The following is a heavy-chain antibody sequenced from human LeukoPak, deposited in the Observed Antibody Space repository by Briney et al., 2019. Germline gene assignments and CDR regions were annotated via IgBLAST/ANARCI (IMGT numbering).Heavy chain of an antibody. Sequence: SETLSLTCTVFGGSFSGYYWSWIRRPPGKELEWIGEINHSGSTNYNPSLKSRVTMSVDKSKNQFSLKLSSVTAADTAVYYCARGQRYCSGGSCLNWFDPWGQGTLVTVSS. J-gene: IGHJ5*02. V-gene: IGHV4-34*01. CDR1: GGSFSGYY. CDR2: INHSGST. D-gene: IGHD2-15*01. CDR3: ARGQRYCSGGSCLNWFDP.